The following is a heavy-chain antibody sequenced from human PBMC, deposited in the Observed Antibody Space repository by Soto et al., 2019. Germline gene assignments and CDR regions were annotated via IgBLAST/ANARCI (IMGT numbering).Heavy chain of an antibody. D-gene: IGHD3-16*02. Sequence: GGSLRLSCAASGFTFSSYAMSWVRQAPGKGLEWVSAISGSGGSTYYADSVKGRFTISRDNSKNTLYLQMNSLRAEDTAVYYCAKDRIMITFGGVIVEDYFDYWGQGTLVTVSS. J-gene: IGHJ4*02. CDR3: AKDRIMITFGGVIVEDYFDY. CDR2: ISGSGGST. CDR1: GFTFSSYA. V-gene: IGHV3-23*01.